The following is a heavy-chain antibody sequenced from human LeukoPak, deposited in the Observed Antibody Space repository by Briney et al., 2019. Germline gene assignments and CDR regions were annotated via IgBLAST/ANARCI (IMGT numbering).Heavy chain of an antibody. V-gene: IGHV3-48*03. CDR3: ARVTRGYSYGVDY. D-gene: IGHD5-18*01. J-gene: IGHJ4*02. CDR1: GFTFSSYE. CDR2: ISSSGSTK. Sequence: QTGGSLRLSCAASGFTFSSYEMNWVRQAPGKGLEWVSYISSSGSTKYYADSVKGRFTISRDNAKNSLYLQMNSLRAEDTAVYYCARVTRGYSYGVDYWGQGTLVTVSS.